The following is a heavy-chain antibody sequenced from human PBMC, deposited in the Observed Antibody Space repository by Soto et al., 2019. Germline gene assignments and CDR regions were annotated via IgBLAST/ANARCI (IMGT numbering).Heavy chain of an antibody. CDR3: ARLAGPTIFGVVINYYYYTDV. V-gene: IGHV4-59*08. CDR1: GGSISSYY. CDR2: IYYSGST. D-gene: IGHD3-3*01. Sequence: SETLSLTCTVSGGSISSYYWSWIRQPPGKELKWIGYIYYSGSTNYNPSLKSRVTISVDTSKNQFSLKLSSVTAADTAVYYCARLAGPTIFGVVINYYYYTDVWGKGTTVTVSS. J-gene: IGHJ6*03.